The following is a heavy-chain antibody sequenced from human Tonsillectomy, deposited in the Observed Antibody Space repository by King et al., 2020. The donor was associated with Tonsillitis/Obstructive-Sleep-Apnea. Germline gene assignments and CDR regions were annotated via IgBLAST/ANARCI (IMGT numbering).Heavy chain of an antibody. V-gene: IGHV3-23*04. CDR2: ISGSGGST. CDR3: AKAGDIVVVPAATTDY. Sequence: DVQLVESGGGLVQPGGSLRLSCAASGFTFSSYAMSWVRQAPGKGLEWVSAISGSGGSTYYADSVKGRFTISRDNSQNTPYLQMNSLRAEATAVYYCAKAGDIVVVPAATTDYWGQGTLVTVSS. J-gene: IGHJ4*02. D-gene: IGHD2-2*01. CDR1: GFTFSSYA.